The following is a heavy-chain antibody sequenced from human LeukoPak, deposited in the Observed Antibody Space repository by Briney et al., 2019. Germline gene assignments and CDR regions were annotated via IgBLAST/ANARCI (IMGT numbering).Heavy chain of an antibody. Sequence: SETLSLTCTVSGGSISSYYWSWIRQPPGKGLEWIGYIYYSGSTNYNPSLKSRVTISVDTSKNQFSLKLSSVTAADTAVYYCARIPGYYDILTGYSYYYYYMDVWGKGTTVTVSS. V-gene: IGHV4-59*01. CDR2: IYYSGST. CDR1: GGSISSYY. CDR3: ARIPGYYDILTGYSYYYYYMDV. J-gene: IGHJ6*03. D-gene: IGHD3-9*01.